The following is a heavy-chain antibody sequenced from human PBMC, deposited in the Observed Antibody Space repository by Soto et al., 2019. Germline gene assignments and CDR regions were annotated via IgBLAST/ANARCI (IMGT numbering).Heavy chain of an antibody. V-gene: IGHV4-39*07. CDR2: VYYSGGS. CDR1: GVSIHNSHSF. CDR3: ARGTGGSGYYYYGMDV. J-gene: IGHJ6*02. D-gene: IGHD3-16*01. Sequence: SETLSLTCAVSGVSIHNSHSFWGWIRQPPGKGLEFIGSVYYSGGSHYNPSLKGRVTISVDTSNNQVSLRVSSVTAADTAVYYCARGTGGSGYYYYGMDVWGQGTTVTVSS.